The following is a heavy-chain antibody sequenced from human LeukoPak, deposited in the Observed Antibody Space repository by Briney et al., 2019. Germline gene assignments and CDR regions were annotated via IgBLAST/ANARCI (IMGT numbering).Heavy chain of an antibody. CDR1: GFTLSSYW. Sequence: GSLELSCSTSGFTLSSYWMSLVRQAPGEGPEWVANIKQDGSEKGYVDSVKGRFTISRDNAKNSVYLQMNSLRVEDTAVYYCAKHCGGDCYGMDVWGQGTTVTVSS. D-gene: IGHD2-21*01. CDR2: IKQDGSEK. J-gene: IGHJ6*02. V-gene: IGHV3-7*01. CDR3: AKHCGGDCYGMDV.